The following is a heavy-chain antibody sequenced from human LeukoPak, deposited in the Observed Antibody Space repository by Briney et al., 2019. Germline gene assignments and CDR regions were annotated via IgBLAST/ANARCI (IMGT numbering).Heavy chain of an antibody. CDR1: GYSISSGYY. D-gene: IGHD3-10*01. J-gene: IGHJ5*02. CDR3: ARGYYGSGSYLPTRLSWFDP. V-gene: IGHV4-38-2*02. Sequence: ASETLSLTCTVSGYSISSGYYWGWIRPPPGKGLEWIGSIYHSGSTYYNPSLKSRVTISVDTSKNQFSPKLSSVTAADTAVYYCARGYYGSGSYLPTRLSWFDPWGQGTLVTVSS. CDR2: IYHSGST.